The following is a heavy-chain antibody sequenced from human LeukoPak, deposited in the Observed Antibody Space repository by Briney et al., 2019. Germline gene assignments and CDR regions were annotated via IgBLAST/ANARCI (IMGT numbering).Heavy chain of an antibody. CDR3: ARYWNDAFDI. CDR1: GGSLSGYH. V-gene: IGHV4-34*01. CDR2: INHSGST. Sequence: PSETLSLTCAVYGGSLSGYHWSWIRQPPGKGLEWIGEINHSGSTNYNPSLKSRVTISVDTSKNQFSLKLSSVTAADTAVYYCARYWNDAFDIWGQGTMVTVSS. D-gene: IGHD1-1*01. J-gene: IGHJ3*02.